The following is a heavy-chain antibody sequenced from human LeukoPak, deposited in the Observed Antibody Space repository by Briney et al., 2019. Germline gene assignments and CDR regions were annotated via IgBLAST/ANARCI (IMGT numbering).Heavy chain of an antibody. V-gene: IGHV3-30*02. CDR2: IRYDGSNK. D-gene: IGHD4-17*01. Sequence: GGSLRLSCAASAFTFSRYGMHWVRQAPGKGLEWVAFIRYDGSNKYYADSVKGRFTISRDNSKNTLYLQMNSLRTEDTAVYYCAKEIWPTVTTPGWTYFDYWGQGALVTVSS. J-gene: IGHJ4*02. CDR3: AKEIWPTVTTPGWTYFDY. CDR1: AFTFSRYG.